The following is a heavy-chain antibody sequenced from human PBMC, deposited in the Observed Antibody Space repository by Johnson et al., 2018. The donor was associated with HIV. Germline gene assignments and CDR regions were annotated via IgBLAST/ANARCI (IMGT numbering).Heavy chain of an antibody. D-gene: IGHD6-13*01. Sequence: VQLVESGGGVVQPGRSLRLSCAASGFTFSDHYMDWVRQAPGKGLEWVGRTRNKANSYTTEYAASVKGRFTISRDDSKNSLYLQMNSLKTEDTAVDYCARVGQQSNAFDIWGQGTMVTVSS. CDR1: GFTFSDHY. V-gene: IGHV3-72*01. CDR2: TRNKANSYTT. CDR3: ARVGQQSNAFDI. J-gene: IGHJ3*02.